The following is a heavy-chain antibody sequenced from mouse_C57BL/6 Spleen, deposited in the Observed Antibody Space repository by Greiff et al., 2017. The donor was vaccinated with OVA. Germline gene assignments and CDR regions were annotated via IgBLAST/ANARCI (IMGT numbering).Heavy chain of an antibody. Sequence: EVKLQESGPGLVKPSQSLSLTCSVTGYSITSGYYWNWIRQFPGNKLEWMGYISYDGSNNYNPSLKNRISITRDTSKNQFFLKLNSVTTEDTATYYCARRIHYYGSSSDYAMDYWGQGTSVTVSS. CDR1: GYSITSGYY. CDR3: ARRIHYYGSSSDYAMDY. D-gene: IGHD1-1*01. CDR2: ISYDGSN. J-gene: IGHJ4*01. V-gene: IGHV3-6*01.